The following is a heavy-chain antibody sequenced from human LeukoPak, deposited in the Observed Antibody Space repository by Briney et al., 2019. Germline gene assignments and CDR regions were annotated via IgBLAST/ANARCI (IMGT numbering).Heavy chain of an antibody. CDR3: AREWIATANDY. CDR2: INHSGST. Sequence: RPSETLSLTCAVYGGSFSGYYWSWIRQPPGKGLEWIGEINHSGSTNYNPSLKSRVTISIDTSKNQFSLKLSSVTAADTAVYYCAREWIATANDYWGQGTLVTVSS. V-gene: IGHV4-34*01. D-gene: IGHD6-13*01. CDR1: GGSFSGYY. J-gene: IGHJ4*02.